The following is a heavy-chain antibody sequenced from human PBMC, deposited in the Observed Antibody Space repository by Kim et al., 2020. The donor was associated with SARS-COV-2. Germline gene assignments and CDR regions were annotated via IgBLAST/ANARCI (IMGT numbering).Heavy chain of an antibody. CDR3: AKERGGVGPPLDFDF. CDR1: GFTFSRHA. V-gene: IGHV3-23*01. CDR2: FHDGGFIT. J-gene: IGHJ4*01. D-gene: IGHD1-26*01. Sequence: GGSLRLSCTASGFTFSRHAFSWVRQAPGKGLEWVSGFHDGGFITYYVDSVKGRFTISRDNSRNTLYLQMKSLRAEDTAVYYCAKERGGVGPPLDFDFWGQGTLVTVSS.